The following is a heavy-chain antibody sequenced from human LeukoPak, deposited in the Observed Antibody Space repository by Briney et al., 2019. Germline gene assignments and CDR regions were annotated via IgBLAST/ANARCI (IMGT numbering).Heavy chain of an antibody. Sequence: SQTLSLTCAVSGGSISSGGYSWSWIRQPPGKGLEWIGYIYHSGSTYYNPPLKSRVTISVDRSKNQFSLKLSSVTAADTAVYYCARSLAYYYDSSGGAFDIWGQGTMVTVSS. CDR2: IYHSGST. CDR1: GGSISSGGYS. D-gene: IGHD3-22*01. V-gene: IGHV4-30-2*01. J-gene: IGHJ3*02. CDR3: ARSLAYYYDSSGGAFDI.